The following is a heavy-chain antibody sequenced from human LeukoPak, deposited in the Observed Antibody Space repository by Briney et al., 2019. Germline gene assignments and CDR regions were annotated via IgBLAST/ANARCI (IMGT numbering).Heavy chain of an antibody. CDR3: ARDGSITMIDDAFDI. Sequence: ASVKVSCKASGYTFTSYDINWVRQAPGQGLEWMGWINTNTGNPTYAQGFTGRFVFSLDTSVSTAYLQISSLKAEDTAVYYCARDGSITMIDDAFDIWGQGTMVTVSS. CDR2: INTNTGNP. J-gene: IGHJ3*02. V-gene: IGHV7-4-1*02. D-gene: IGHD3-22*01. CDR1: GYTFTSYD.